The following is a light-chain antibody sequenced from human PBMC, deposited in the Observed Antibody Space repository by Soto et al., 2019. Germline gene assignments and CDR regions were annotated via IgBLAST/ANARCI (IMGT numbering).Light chain of an antibody. CDR1: QGISSL. J-gene: IGKJ1*01. Sequence: EIVLTQSPGTLSLSPGERATLFCRASQGISSLLAWYQQKPGQAPRLLIYAASTRAAGIPARFSGSGSGTDFTLTISSLQSEDFAIYYCQQYYDWPITFGQGTKVDNK. CDR2: AAS. CDR3: QQYYDWPIT. V-gene: IGKV3-15*01.